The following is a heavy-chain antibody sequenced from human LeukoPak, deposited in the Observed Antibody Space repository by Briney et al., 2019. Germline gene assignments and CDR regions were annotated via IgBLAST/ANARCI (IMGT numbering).Heavy chain of an antibody. CDR3: ARDATGDGDLES. CDR2: ISFDGTNK. J-gene: IGHJ5*02. CDR1: GFTFSHYA. Sequence: GRSLRLSCAASGFTFSHYAMHWVRQAPGKGLEWVAVISFDGTNKYYADSVKGRFTISRDNSKNTLYLQMNSLRSEDTAVYYCARDATGDGDLESWGQGTLVTVSP. V-gene: IGHV3-30*04. D-gene: IGHD4-17*01.